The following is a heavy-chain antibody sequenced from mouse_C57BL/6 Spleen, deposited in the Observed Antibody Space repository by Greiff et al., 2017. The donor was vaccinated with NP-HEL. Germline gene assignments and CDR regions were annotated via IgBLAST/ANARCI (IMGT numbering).Heavy chain of an antibody. Sequence: EVQLQHSGPELVKPGASVKISCKASGYSFTGYYMNWVKQSPEKSLEWIGEINPSTGGTTYNQKFKAKATLTVDKSSSTAYMQLKSLTSEDSAVYYCARKLDAMDYWGQGTSVTVSS. D-gene: IGHD1-3*01. CDR1: GYSFTGYY. CDR3: ARKLDAMDY. CDR2: INPSTGGT. J-gene: IGHJ4*01. V-gene: IGHV1-42*01.